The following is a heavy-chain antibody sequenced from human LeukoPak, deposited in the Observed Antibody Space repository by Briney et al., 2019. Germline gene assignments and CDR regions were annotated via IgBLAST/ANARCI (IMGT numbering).Heavy chain of an antibody. CDR3: ARDMLEWLLSGNWFDP. V-gene: IGHV3-7*01. CDR1: GFTFSSYW. CDR2: IKQDGSEK. J-gene: IGHJ5*02. Sequence: PGGSLRLSCAASGFTFSSYWMSWVRQAPGKGLEWVANIKQDGSEKYYVDSVKGRFTITRDNAKNSLYLQMNSLRAEDTAVYYCARDMLEWLLSGNWFDPWGQGTLVTVSS. D-gene: IGHD3-3*01.